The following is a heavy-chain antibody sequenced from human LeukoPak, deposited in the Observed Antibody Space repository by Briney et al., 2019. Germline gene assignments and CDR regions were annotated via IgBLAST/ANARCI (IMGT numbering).Heavy chain of an antibody. J-gene: IGHJ3*02. CDR3: ARDMTQCSSSTCYPWGAFDI. CDR2: IYYSGST. V-gene: IGHV4-59*01. D-gene: IGHD2-2*01. Sequence: SEPLPLTCSVSGGSIRSYYWSWIRQPPGKGLEWIGYIYYSGSTNYNASLKSRVTISVDTSKNQFSLKLSSVTSADTAVYYCARDMTQCSSSTCYPWGAFDIWGQGTMVTVSS. CDR1: GGSIRSYY.